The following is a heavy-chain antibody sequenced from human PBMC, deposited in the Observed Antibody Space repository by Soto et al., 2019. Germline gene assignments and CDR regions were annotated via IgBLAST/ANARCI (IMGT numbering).Heavy chain of an antibody. CDR1: GFTLTTYT. CDR3: VRERGLSSFYGMDV. CDR2: ITSSSGHI. V-gene: IGHV3-21*01. D-gene: IGHD3-10*01. J-gene: IGHJ6*02. Sequence: LRLSCEASGFTLTTYTMNWVRQASGKGLEWVSSITSSSGHIYYADSVKGRFTISRDNARNSLYLQMNSLRAEDTAVYYCVRERGLSSFYGMDVWGQGTTVTVSS.